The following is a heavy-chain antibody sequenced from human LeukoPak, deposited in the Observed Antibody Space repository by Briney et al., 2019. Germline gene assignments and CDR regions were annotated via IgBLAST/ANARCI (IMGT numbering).Heavy chain of an antibody. D-gene: IGHD3-22*01. Sequence: GASVKVSCKASGYTFTSYDINWVRQATGQGLEWMGWMNPNSGNTGYAQKFQGRVTMTRNTSISTAYMELSSLRSEDTAVYYCARGPPKTYYYDSSGYYLLDPWGQGTLVTVSS. CDR1: GYTFTSYD. J-gene: IGHJ5*02. CDR3: ARGPPKTYYYDSSGYYLLDP. CDR2: MNPNSGNT. V-gene: IGHV1-8*01.